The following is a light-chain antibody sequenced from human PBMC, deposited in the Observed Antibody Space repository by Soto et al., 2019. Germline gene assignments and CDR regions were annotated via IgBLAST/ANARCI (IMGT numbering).Light chain of an antibody. CDR3: QQSHSTPLT. V-gene: IGKV1-39*01. CDR2: GAS. Sequence: DIQLTQSPSSLSASVGDRVTLTCRASQSISSFLNWYQQKPGRAPNLPIHGASNLQSGVPSRFSGSGSGTDFTLTISSLQPEDFASYFCQQSHSTPLTFGGGTKVDIK. CDR1: QSISSF. J-gene: IGKJ4*01.